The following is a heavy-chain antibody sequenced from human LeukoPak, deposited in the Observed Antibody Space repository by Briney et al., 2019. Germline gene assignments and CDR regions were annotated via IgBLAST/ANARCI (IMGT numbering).Heavy chain of an antibody. CDR1: GGSISSGNYY. CDR2: IYTSGST. D-gene: IGHD3-22*01. J-gene: IGHJ4*02. Sequence: PSETLSLTCTVSGGSISSGNYYWSWIRQPAGKGLEWIGRIYTSGSTYYNPSLKSRVTISVDTSKDQFSLKLSSVTAADTAVYYCARPRGYYDSSGYYASSFDYWGQATLVTLPS. CDR3: ARPRGYYDSSGYYASSFDY. V-gene: IGHV4-61*02.